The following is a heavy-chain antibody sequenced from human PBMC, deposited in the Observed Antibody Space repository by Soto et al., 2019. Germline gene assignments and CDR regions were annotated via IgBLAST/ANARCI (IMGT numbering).Heavy chain of an antibody. J-gene: IGHJ4*02. CDR1: GGSLSGYY. CDR3: ASPRIGYSYGYYFDY. Sequence: SETLSLTCAVYGGSLSGYYWSWIRQPPGKGLEWIGEINHSGSTNYNPSLKSRVTISVDTSKNQFSLKLSSVTAADTAVYYCASPRIGYSYGYYFDYWGQGTPVTVSS. CDR2: INHSGST. D-gene: IGHD5-18*01. V-gene: IGHV4-34*01.